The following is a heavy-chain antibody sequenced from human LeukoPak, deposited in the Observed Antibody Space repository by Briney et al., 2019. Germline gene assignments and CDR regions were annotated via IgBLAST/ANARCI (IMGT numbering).Heavy chain of an antibody. Sequence: GGSLRLSCAASGFTFRTYAMSWVRQAPGKGLEWVSVISGSGDSTHYADSVKGRFTISRDNAKNTLYLQMNSLRAEDTAVYYCARSRTYGDYGRGLDYWGQGTLVTVSS. D-gene: IGHD4-17*01. CDR1: GFTFRTYA. CDR2: ISGSGDST. V-gene: IGHV3-23*01. CDR3: ARSRTYGDYGRGLDY. J-gene: IGHJ4*02.